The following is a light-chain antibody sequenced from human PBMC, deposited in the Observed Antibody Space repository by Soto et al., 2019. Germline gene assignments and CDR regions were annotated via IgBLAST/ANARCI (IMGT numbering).Light chain of an antibody. CDR2: GAS. Sequence: EIVMTQSPATLSVSPGERANLSCRASQSVSSNLAWYQQKPGQAPRLLIYGASTRATGIPARFNGSGSGTEFTLTISSLQSEDFEVYYCQQYNNWLPKTFGQGTRLEIK. J-gene: IGKJ5*01. CDR1: QSVSSN. CDR3: QQYNNWLPKT. V-gene: IGKV3-15*01.